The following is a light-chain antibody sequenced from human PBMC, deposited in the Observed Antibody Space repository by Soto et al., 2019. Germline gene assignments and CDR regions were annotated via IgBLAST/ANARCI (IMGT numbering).Light chain of an antibody. CDR2: GAS. V-gene: IGKV1-33*01. CDR3: QYCDYLPL. Sequence: DIQMTQSPSSLSASVGDRVTITCQASHDISNYLNWYQHKPGKAPKLLIYGASNLETGVPSRFSGSGSGTDFTFIISRLQPVDIATYYCQYCDYLPLFGPGTTVDLK. CDR1: HDISNY. J-gene: IGKJ3*01.